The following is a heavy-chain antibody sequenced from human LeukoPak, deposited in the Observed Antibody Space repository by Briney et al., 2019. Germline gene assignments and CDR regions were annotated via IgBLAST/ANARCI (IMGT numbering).Heavy chain of an antibody. CDR2: ISSSRSYK. D-gene: IGHD2-2*01. CDR1: GFTSSSYS. CDR3: ARVLPAPVDYYYMDV. V-gene: IGHV3-21*01. J-gene: IGHJ6*03. Sequence: GGSLRLSCAASGFTSSSYSMNWVRQAPGKGLEWVSSISSSRSYKYYADSLKGRFTISRDNAKNSLYLQMNSLTAEDTAVYYCARVLPAPVDYYYMDVWGKGTTVTVSS.